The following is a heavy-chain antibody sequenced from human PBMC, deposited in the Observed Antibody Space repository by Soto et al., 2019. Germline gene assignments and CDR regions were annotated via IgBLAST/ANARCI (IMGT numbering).Heavy chain of an antibody. CDR1: GFTFSSYA. J-gene: IGHJ3*02. Sequence: GGSLRLSCAASGFTFSSYAMHWVRQAPGKGLEWVSYICSSSSNIYYADSVKGRFTISRDNAKNSLYLQMNSLRAEDTAVYYCARDPSVMILRPDAFDIWGQGTMVTVSS. D-gene: IGHD2-15*01. V-gene: IGHV3-48*01. CDR3: ARDPSVMILRPDAFDI. CDR2: ICSSSSNI.